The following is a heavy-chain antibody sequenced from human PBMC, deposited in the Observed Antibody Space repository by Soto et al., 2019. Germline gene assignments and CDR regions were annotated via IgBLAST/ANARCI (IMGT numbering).Heavy chain of an antibody. Sequence: QVQLVQSGAEVQKPGASVKVSCRSSGYTFNVYYLHWVRQAPGQGLEWLGWINPNSGVTNSTKEFQGRVTMIRDTLIRTASMEVSRLGSDDPAVYDCAVEVRNGYSPYGTEYWCRETKATVSS. CDR3: AVEVRNGYSPYGTEY. D-gene: IGHD2-15*01. CDR2: INPNSGVT. V-gene: IGHV1-2*02. CDR1: GYTFNVYY. J-gene: IGHJ6*02.